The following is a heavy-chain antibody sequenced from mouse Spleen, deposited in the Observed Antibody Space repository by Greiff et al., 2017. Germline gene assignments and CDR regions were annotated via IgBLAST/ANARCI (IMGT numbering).Heavy chain of an antibody. V-gene: IGHV5-9-3*01. CDR2: ISSGGSYT. J-gene: IGHJ2*01. CDR1: GFTFSSYA. D-gene: IGHD4-1*01. Sequence: EVQGVESGGGLVKPGGSLKLSCAASGFTFSSYAMSWVRQTPEKRLEWVATISSGGSYTYYPDSVKGRFTISRDNAKNTLYLQMSSLRSEDTAMYYCARHGEVTGTMGYYFDYWGQGTTLTVSS. CDR3: ARHGEVTGTMGYYFDY.